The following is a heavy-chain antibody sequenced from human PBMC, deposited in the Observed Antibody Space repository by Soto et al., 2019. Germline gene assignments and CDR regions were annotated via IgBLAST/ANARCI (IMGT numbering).Heavy chain of an antibody. Sequence: SETLSLTCAVSGGSISSNRWWVWIHQHPGKGLEWIGYIYYSGSTYYNPSLKSRVTISVDTSKNQFSLKLSSVTAADTAVYYCARGVQDIVVVVAGIHFDYWGQGTLVTVSS. CDR1: GGSISSNRW. V-gene: IGHV4-31*11. CDR2: IYYSGST. CDR3: ARGVQDIVVVVAGIHFDY. D-gene: IGHD2-15*01. J-gene: IGHJ4*02.